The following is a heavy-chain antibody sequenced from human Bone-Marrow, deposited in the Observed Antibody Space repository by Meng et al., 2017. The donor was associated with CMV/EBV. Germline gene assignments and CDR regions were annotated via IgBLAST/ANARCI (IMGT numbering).Heavy chain of an antibody. CDR2: ISSRSTYI. CDR1: GFTFSSHI. D-gene: IGHD3-22*01. J-gene: IGHJ4*02. V-gene: IGHV3-21*01. CDR3: VRYYYDSRLLDY. Sequence: GESLKISCAASGFTFSSHIMNWVRQAPGKGLEWVSSISSRSTYISYTDSVKGRFTISRDNSKNTLYLQMNSLRVDDTAVYYCVRYYYDSRLLDYWGQGTLVTVSS.